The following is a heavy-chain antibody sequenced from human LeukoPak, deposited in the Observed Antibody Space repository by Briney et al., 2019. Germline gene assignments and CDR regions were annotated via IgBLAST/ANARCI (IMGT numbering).Heavy chain of an antibody. J-gene: IGHJ4*02. D-gene: IGHD3-3*01. CDR3: ARRYYDFWSGYYT. CDR2: INHSGST. Sequence: PSETLSLTCAVYGGSFSGYYWSWIRQPPGKGLEWIGEINHSGSTNYNPSFKSRVTISVDTSKNQFSLKLSSVTAADTAVYYCARRYYDFWSGYYTWGQGTLVTVSS. CDR1: GGSFSGYY. V-gene: IGHV4-34*01.